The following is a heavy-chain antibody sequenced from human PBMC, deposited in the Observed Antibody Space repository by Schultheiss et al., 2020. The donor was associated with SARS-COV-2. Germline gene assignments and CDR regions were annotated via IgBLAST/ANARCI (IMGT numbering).Heavy chain of an antibody. CDR2: INHSGST. Sequence: SETLSLTCAVYGGSFSGYYWSWIRQPPGKGLEWIGEINHSGSTNYNPSLKSRVTISVDKSKNQFSLKLSSVTAADTAVYYCARVVREYSSSLKASYWFDPWGQGTLVTVSS. CDR1: GGSFSGYY. CDR3: ARVVREYSSSLKASYWFDP. V-gene: IGHV4-34*01. J-gene: IGHJ5*02. D-gene: IGHD6-6*01.